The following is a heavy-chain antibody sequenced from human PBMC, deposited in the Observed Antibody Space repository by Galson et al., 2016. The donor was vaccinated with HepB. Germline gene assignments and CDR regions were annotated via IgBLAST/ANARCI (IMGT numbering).Heavy chain of an antibody. Sequence: SVKVSCKASGGTFSSYAISWVRQAPGQGLEWMGGIIPIFGPANYAQKFQGRVTITADKSTSTAYMELSSLRSEDTAVYYCARAGSSSWLYYYYYMDVWGKGATVTVSS. V-gene: IGHV1-69*06. CDR3: ARAGSSSWLYYYYYMDV. J-gene: IGHJ6*03. D-gene: IGHD6-13*01. CDR2: IIPIFGPA. CDR1: GGTFSSYA.